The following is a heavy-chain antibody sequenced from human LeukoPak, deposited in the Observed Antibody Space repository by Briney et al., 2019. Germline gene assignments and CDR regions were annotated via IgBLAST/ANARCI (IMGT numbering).Heavy chain of an antibody. D-gene: IGHD6-13*01. Sequence: SVKVSCKASGGTFSSYAISWVRQAPGQGLEWMGGIIPIFGTANYAQKFQGRVTMTRNASISTAYMELSSLRSEDTAVYYCARLRRSSIAAAGRRAYGMDVWGQGTTVTVSS. CDR3: ARLRRSSIAAAGRRAYGMDV. V-gene: IGHV1-69*05. CDR2: IIPIFGTA. CDR1: GGTFSSYA. J-gene: IGHJ6*02.